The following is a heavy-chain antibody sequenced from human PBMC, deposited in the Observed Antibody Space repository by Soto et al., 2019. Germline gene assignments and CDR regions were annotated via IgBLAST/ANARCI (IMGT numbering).Heavy chain of an antibody. CDR2: ISSSSSTI. CDR3: AREWATALGNP. Sequence: EVQLVESGGGLVQPGGSLRLSCAASGFTFSSYSMNWVRQAPGKGLEWVSYISSSSSTIYYADSVKGRFTISRDNAKNSLYLQMNSLRAEDTAVYYCAREWATALGNPWGQGTLVTVSS. V-gene: IGHV3-48*01. CDR1: GFTFSSYS. D-gene: IGHD5-12*01. J-gene: IGHJ5*02.